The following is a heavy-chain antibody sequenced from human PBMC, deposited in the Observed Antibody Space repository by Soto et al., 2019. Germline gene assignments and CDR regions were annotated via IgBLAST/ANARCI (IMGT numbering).Heavy chain of an antibody. D-gene: IGHD3-16*01. J-gene: IGHJ6*02. Sequence: SETLSLTCTVSGGSIINGDYYWTWIRQHTGKGLEWIGYIYYSGNTYYNPSLKSRGTISVDTSKNHFSLKLSSVTAADTAVYYSAILNFPLYVAYYYDMDFWAQRTTVTVSS. CDR1: GGSIINGDYY. CDR2: IYYSGNT. CDR3: AILNFPLYVAYYYDMDF. V-gene: IGHV4-30-4*01.